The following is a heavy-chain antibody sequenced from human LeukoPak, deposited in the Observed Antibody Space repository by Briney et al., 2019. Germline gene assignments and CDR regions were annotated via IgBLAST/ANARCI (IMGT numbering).Heavy chain of an antibody. Sequence: GSLRLSCAASGFTFTTYAMNWVRQAPGQGLEWVSAISTSGGSTYYADSVKGRFTISRDNSKNTLYLQMNSLRAEDTAVYYCARDRIVGAGERFDYWGQGTLVTVSS. CDR3: ARDRIVGAGERFDY. CDR1: GFTFTTYA. D-gene: IGHD1-26*01. J-gene: IGHJ4*02. V-gene: IGHV3-23*01. CDR2: ISTSGGST.